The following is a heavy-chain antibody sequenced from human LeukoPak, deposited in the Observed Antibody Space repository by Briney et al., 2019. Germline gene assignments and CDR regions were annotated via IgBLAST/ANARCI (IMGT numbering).Heavy chain of an antibody. Sequence: GGSLRLSCAASGFIFSNAWMSWVRRAPGKGLEWVGRVKSKTDGGTTDYAALVKGRFTISRDDSKNTLYLQMNSLKTDDTAVYYCATGSGDTVVIDYWGQGTLVTVSS. J-gene: IGHJ4*02. CDR3: ATGSGDTVVIDY. CDR1: GFIFSNAW. V-gene: IGHV3-15*01. CDR2: VKSKTDGGTT. D-gene: IGHD4-23*01.